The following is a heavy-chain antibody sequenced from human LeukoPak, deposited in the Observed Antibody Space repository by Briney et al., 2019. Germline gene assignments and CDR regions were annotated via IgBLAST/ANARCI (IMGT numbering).Heavy chain of an antibody. Sequence: PSETLSLTCTVSGGSISSYYWSWIRQPPGKGLEWIGYIYYSGSTNYNPSLKSRVTISVDTSKNQFSLKLSSVTAADTAVYYCARSGGWFGELFRMDVWGQGTTVTVSS. D-gene: IGHD3-10*01. V-gene: IGHV4-59*01. CDR1: GGSISSYY. J-gene: IGHJ6*02. CDR2: IYYSGST. CDR3: ARSGGWFGELFRMDV.